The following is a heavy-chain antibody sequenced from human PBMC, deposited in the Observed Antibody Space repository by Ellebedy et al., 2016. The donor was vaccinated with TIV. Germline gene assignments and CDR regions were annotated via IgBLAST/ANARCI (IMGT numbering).Heavy chain of an antibody. Sequence: GSLRLSCAVYGGSFSGYYWSWIRQPPGKGLEWIGEINHSGSANYNPSLKSRVTISVDTSKNQFSLKLSSVTAADTAVYYCARGLGEINFDYWGQGTLVTVSS. CDR1: GGSFSGYY. CDR3: ARGLGEINFDY. CDR2: INHSGSA. V-gene: IGHV4-34*01. J-gene: IGHJ4*02. D-gene: IGHD3-10*01.